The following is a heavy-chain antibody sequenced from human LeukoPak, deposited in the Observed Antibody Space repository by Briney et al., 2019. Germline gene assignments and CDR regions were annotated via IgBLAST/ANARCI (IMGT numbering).Heavy chain of an antibody. V-gene: IGHV4-59*08. D-gene: IGHD1-26*01. CDR3: ARRNSESFDF. CDR1: GASINNNF. CDR2: IYSSGSA. Sequence: PSETLSLTCTVSGASINNNFWTWIRQPPGKGLEWIGYIYSSGSANYNPSLKSRVTISVDTSKNQFSLKLSSVTAADTAVYYCARRNSESFDFWGQGTLVTVSS. J-gene: IGHJ4*02.